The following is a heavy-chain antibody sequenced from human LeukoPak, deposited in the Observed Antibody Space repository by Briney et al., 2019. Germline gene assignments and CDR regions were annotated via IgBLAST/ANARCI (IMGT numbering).Heavy chain of an antibody. CDR1: GGSISSSNYY. Sequence: SETLSLTCTVSGGSISSSNYYWGWIRQPPGKGLEWIGSIYQSGNTYYNPSLKSRVTISVDTSKTQFSLKLSSVTAADTAVYYCARHRRNYGMDVWGQGTTVTVSS. CDR2: IYQSGNT. V-gene: IGHV4-39*07. J-gene: IGHJ6*02. CDR3: ARHRRNYGMDV.